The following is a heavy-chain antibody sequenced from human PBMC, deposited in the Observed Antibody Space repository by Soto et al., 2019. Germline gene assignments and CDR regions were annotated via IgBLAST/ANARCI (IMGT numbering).Heavy chain of an antibody. D-gene: IGHD3-22*01. CDR2: MSYDGNNK. CDR1: GFTFTHYY. V-gene: IGHV3-30*18. Sequence: GGSLRLSCAASGFTFTHYYIHWVRPAPGKGLEWVAAMSYDGNNKYYADSMKGRFTISRDNSKNTLYLQVDSLRAEDTAVYYCAKGRYYDRSAFYPEFDYWGQGTLVTVSS. CDR3: AKGRYYDRSAFYPEFDY. J-gene: IGHJ4*02.